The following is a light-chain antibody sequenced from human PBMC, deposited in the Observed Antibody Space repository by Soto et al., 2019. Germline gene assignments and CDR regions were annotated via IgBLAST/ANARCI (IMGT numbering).Light chain of an antibody. J-gene: IGKJ2*01. Sequence: DIQMTQSPSSLSASVGDRVTITCRASQAIRNYLAWYQQKQGKAPKLLIYGASTLQSGVSSRFSGSGSGTDFSLNISSLQHEDVATYFCQKYNSVPQTFGQGTKLEI. CDR2: GAS. V-gene: IGKV1-27*01. CDR3: QKYNSVPQT. CDR1: QAIRNY.